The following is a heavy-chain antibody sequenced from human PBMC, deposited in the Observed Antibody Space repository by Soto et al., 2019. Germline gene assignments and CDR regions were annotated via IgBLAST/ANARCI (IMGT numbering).Heavy chain of an antibody. CDR3: ARDRHYYDSSGYYNWFDP. CDR2: IYYSGST. V-gene: IGHV4-31*03. CDR1: GGSISSGGYY. D-gene: IGHD3-22*01. J-gene: IGHJ5*02. Sequence: PSETLSLTCTVSGGSISSGGYYWSWIRQHPGKGLEWIGYIYYSGSTYYNPSLKSRVTISVDTSKNQFSLKLSSVTAADTAVYYCARDRHYYDSSGYYNWFDPWGQGTLVTVSS.